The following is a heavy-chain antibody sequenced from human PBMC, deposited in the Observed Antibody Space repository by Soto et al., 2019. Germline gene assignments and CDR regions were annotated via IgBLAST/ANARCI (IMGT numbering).Heavy chain of an antibody. Sequence: PSETLSLTCGVYGGSFSGYQWNWIRQSPGQGLEGIGEVNHSGTTKYNPSLESRINLSVDTSKKQFSLKMFSVTAADTAIYYCARGWRFDPWGQGTQVTVSS. D-gene: IGHD1-1*01. J-gene: IGHJ5*02. V-gene: IGHV4-34*01. CDR3: ARGWRFDP. CDR2: VNHSGTT. CDR1: GGSFSGYQ.